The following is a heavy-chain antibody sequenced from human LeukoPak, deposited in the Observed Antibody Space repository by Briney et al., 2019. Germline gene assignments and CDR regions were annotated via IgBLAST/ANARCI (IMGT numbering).Heavy chain of an antibody. D-gene: IGHD4-17*01. CDR3: ARVEYGDHGWFDP. CDR1: GDSISTYY. J-gene: IGHJ5*02. V-gene: IGHV4-59*01. Sequence: SETLSLTCTVSGDSISTYYWTWIRQPPGKGLEWIGYISDSGSTNYNPSLKSRVTISLDTSKNQFSLKLISLTAADTAAYYCARVEYGDHGWFDPWGQGTLVTVSS. CDR2: ISDSGST.